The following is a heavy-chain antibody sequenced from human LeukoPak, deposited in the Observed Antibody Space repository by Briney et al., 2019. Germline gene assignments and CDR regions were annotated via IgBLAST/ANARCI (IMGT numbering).Heavy chain of an antibody. V-gene: IGHV3-23*01. CDR2: ISGSGGST. D-gene: IGHD2-15*01. CDR3: AKERGFCSGGTCYDSDY. Sequence: PGGSLRLSCAASGFTFSSYAMSWVRQAPGKGLEWVSAISGSGGSTYYADSVKGRFTISRDNSKNTLYLQMNSLRVEDTALYYCAKERGFCSGGTCYDSDYWGQGILVTVSS. J-gene: IGHJ4*02. CDR1: GFTFSSYA.